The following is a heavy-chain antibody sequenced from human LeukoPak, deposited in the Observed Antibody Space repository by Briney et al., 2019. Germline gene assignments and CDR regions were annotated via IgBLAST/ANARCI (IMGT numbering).Heavy chain of an antibody. D-gene: IGHD1-7*01. J-gene: IGHJ4*02. CDR1: GYTFTSYY. V-gene: IGHV1-46*01. Sequence: ASVKVSCKASGYTFTSYYIHWVRQAPGQGLEWMGIINPSGGSTSYAQKFQGRVTITADESTSTAYMELSSLRSEDTAVYYCARDLSITGTKNPFDYWGQGTLVTVSS. CDR2: INPSGGST. CDR3: ARDLSITGTKNPFDY.